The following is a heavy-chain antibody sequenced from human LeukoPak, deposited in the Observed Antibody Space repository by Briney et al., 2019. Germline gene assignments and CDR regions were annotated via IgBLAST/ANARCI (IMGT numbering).Heavy chain of an antibody. J-gene: IGHJ4*02. CDR1: GYTFTGYY. Sequence: ASVKVSCKASGYTFTGYYMHWVRQAPGQGLEWMGWISAYNGNTNYAQKLQGRVTMTTDTSTSTAYMELRSLRSDDTAVYYCARGAGWLRGFYYFDYWGQGTLVTVSS. D-gene: IGHD5-12*01. CDR2: ISAYNGNT. V-gene: IGHV1-18*04. CDR3: ARGAGWLRGFYYFDY.